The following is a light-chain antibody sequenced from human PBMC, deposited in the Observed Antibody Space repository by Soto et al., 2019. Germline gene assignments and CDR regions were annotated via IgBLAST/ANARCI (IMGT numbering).Light chain of an antibody. CDR1: GSDVGAYNY. CDR3: SSYTGSSTPVV. V-gene: IGLV2-14*01. J-gene: IGLJ2*01. CDR2: EVT. Sequence: QSALTQPASVSGSPGQSITISCTGSGSDVGAYNYVSWYQQHPGQAPKLMIFEVTNRPSGVSDRFSGSKSGNTASLTISRLQAEDEADYFCSSYTGSSTPVVFGGGTKVTVL.